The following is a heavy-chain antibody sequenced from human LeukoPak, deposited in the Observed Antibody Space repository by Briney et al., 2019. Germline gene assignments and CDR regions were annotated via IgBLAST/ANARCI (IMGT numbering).Heavy chain of an antibody. CDR2: IIHSGGT. Sequence: SETLSLTCAVSGGSLNGSSSTWIRQPPGKGLGWIGEIIHSGGTSYNPSLKSRLTISVDTSRKQFSLKLTSVTAADTALYFCARGPLAFRRVAGIFSWGRGTQVTVSS. CDR3: ARGPLAFRRVAGIFS. V-gene: IGHV4-34*01. CDR1: GGSLNGSS. J-gene: IGHJ5*02. D-gene: IGHD6-19*01.